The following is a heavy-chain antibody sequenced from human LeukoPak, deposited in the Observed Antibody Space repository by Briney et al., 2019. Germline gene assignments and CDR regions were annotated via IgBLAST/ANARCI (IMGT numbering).Heavy chain of an antibody. CDR2: INPNSGGT. Sequence: ASVKVSCKASGYTFTGYYMHWVRQAPGQGLEWMGWINPNSGGTNYAQKFQGRVTMTRDTSISTAFMDLSSLKSDDTAIYYCASDNTGLPPYDPWGQGTLVTVSS. J-gene: IGHJ5*02. CDR1: GYTFTGYY. CDR3: ASDNTGLPPYDP. V-gene: IGHV1-2*02. D-gene: IGHD2-8*02.